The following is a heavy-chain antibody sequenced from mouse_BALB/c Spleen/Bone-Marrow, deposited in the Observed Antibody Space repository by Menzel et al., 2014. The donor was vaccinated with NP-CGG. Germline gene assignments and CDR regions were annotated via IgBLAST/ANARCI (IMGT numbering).Heavy chain of an antibody. D-gene: IGHD2-3*01. V-gene: IGHV1-9*01. Sequence: VQLQQSGAELMKPGASVKISCKATGYTFSSYWIEWVKQRPGHGLEWIGEILPGSGSTDYNEKFKGKATFTADTSSNTAYMQLSSLTSEDSAVYYCARRGGWLGYFDVWGAGTTVTVSS. CDR2: ILPGSGST. CDR3: ARRGGWLGYFDV. CDR1: GYTFSSYW. J-gene: IGHJ1*01.